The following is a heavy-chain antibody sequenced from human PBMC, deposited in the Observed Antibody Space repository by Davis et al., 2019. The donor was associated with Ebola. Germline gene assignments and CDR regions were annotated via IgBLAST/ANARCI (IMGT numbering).Heavy chain of an antibody. CDR3: ASRGALGGDGDDY. CDR1: GFTFSSYW. Sequence: GGSLRLSCAASGFTFSSYWMSWVRQAPGKGLEWVANIKQDGSEKYYVDSVKGRFTISRDNAKNSLYLQMKSLRDEDTAVYYCASRGALGGDGDDYWGQGTLVTVSS. V-gene: IGHV3-7*01. J-gene: IGHJ4*02. D-gene: IGHD3-16*01. CDR2: IKQDGSEK.